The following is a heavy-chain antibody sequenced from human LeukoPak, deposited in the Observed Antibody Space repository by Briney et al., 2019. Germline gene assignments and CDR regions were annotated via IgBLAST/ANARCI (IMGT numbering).Heavy chain of an antibody. CDR3: ARELQFEYFDY. CDR2: ISSSSSYI. D-gene: IGHD5-24*01. Sequence: GGSLRLSCAASGFTFSDHYMDWVRQAPGKGLEWVSSISSSSSYIYYADSVKGRFTISRDNAKNSLYLQMNSLRAEDTAVYYCARELQFEYFDYWGQGTLVTVSS. CDR1: GFTFSDHY. V-gene: IGHV3-21*01. J-gene: IGHJ4*02.